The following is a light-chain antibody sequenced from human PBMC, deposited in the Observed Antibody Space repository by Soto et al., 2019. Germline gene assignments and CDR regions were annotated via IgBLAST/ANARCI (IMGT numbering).Light chain of an antibody. CDR3: QQYNDYPRT. CDR2: GAS. V-gene: IGKV1-5*03. J-gene: IGKJ1*01. Sequence: DIQMTQSPSTLSASVGDRVTITCRASQSIRCWLAWYQQKPGKAPKLLIYGASSLESGVPSRFSGSGSGTEFTLTISSLQPDDFATYYCQQYNDYPRTFRRETKVEIK. CDR1: QSIRCW.